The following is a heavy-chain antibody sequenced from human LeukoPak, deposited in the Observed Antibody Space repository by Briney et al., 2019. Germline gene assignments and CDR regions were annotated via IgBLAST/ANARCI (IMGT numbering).Heavy chain of an antibody. Sequence: GGSPRLSCAASGFTFSSYAMSWVRQAPGKGLEWVSAISGSGGSTCYADSVKGRFTISRDNSKNTLYLQMNSLRAEDTAVYYCASVADSSGYYYVFGYWGQGTLVTVSS. CDR2: ISGSGGST. J-gene: IGHJ4*02. CDR1: GFTFSSYA. V-gene: IGHV3-23*01. D-gene: IGHD3-22*01. CDR3: ASVADSSGYYYVFGY.